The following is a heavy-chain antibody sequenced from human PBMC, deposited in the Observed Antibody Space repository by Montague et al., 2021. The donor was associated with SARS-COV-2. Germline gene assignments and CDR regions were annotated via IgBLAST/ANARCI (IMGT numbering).Heavy chain of an antibody. CDR2: INHGGAP. V-gene: IGHV4-34*01. Sequence: SETLSLTCAVSRGSFSNYYWTWIRQSPGKGLEWIGEINHGGAPNYTPSLKSRVTTSLDTSKKQISLKLNSVTVADTAVFFCARGRPVQGSFRHFDSISSGASDIWAQGSLVIVSS. CDR1: RGSFSNYY. CDR3: ARGRPVQGSFRHFDSISSGASDI. D-gene: IGHD3-9*01. J-gene: IGHJ3*02.